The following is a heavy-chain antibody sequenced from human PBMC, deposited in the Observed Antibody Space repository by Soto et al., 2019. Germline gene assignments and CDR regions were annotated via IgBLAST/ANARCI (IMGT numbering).Heavy chain of an antibody. Sequence: GASVKVSCKTSGYSFTKYGVHWVRQAPGQRLEWMGWINPGNGDTKYSQKFQGRVTITRDTSATTAYMELSSLRSEDSAVFYCARTDCSSTSCYNYYYYGMDVWGQGTTVTVSS. D-gene: IGHD2-2*01. CDR2: INPGNGDT. V-gene: IGHV1-3*01. J-gene: IGHJ6*02. CDR1: GYSFTKYG. CDR3: ARTDCSSTSCYNYYYYGMDV.